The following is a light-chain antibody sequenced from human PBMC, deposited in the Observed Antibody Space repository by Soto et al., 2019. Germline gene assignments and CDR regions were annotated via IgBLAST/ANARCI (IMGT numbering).Light chain of an antibody. Sequence: EIVLTQSPATLSLSPGERATLYCRASQSVSNYLGWYQQKPGQAPRLLIYDASNRATGIPARFSGSGSGTDFTLTISSLEPEDFGVYYCQQRDDWPTFGGGTRWIS. CDR1: QSVSNY. CDR3: QQRDDWPT. CDR2: DAS. V-gene: IGKV3-11*01. J-gene: IGKJ4*01.